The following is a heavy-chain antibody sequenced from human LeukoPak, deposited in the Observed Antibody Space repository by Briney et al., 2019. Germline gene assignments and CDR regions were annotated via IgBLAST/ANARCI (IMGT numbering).Heavy chain of an antibody. CDR2: ISAYNGNT. CDR1: GYTFTSYG. Sequence: ASVMVSCKASGYTFTSYGISWVRQAPGQGLEWMGWISAYNGNTNYAQKLQGRVTMTTDTSTSTAYMELRSLRSDDTAVYYCARDGYSAIGNNYYYYGMDVWGQGTTVTVSS. V-gene: IGHV1-18*01. J-gene: IGHJ6*02. D-gene: IGHD2-2*01. CDR3: ARDGYSAIGNNYYYYGMDV.